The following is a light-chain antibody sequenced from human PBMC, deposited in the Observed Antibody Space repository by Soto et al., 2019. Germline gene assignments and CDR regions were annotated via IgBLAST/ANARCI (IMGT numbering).Light chain of an antibody. CDR3: SSYTRTTLVV. CDR1: SSDVGGYNY. J-gene: IGLJ2*01. V-gene: IGLV2-14*01. CDR2: EVS. Sequence: QSVLTQPASVSGSPGQSITISCTGSSSDVGGYNYVSWYQQHPGKAPKLMIYEVSHRPSGVSNRFSGSKSGNTASLTISGLQAEDEADYYCSSYTRTTLVVFGGGTKLTVL.